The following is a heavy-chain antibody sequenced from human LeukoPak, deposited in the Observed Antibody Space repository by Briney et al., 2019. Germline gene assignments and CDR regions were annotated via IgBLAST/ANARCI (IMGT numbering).Heavy chain of an antibody. D-gene: IGHD6-19*01. CDR3: ARRGPSVAGPYDY. V-gene: IGHV3-21*01. CDR2: ISSSSSYI. J-gene: IGHJ4*02. Sequence: AGGSLRLSCAASGFTFSNYVMNWVRQAPGKGLEWVSSISSSSSYIYSADSVKGRFTISRDNAKNSLYLQMNSLRAEDTAVYYCARRGPSVAGPYDYWGQGTLVTVSS. CDR1: GFTFSNYV.